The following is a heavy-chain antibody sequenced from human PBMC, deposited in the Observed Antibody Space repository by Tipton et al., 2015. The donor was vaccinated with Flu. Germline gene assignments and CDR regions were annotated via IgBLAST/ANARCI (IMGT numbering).Heavy chain of an antibody. D-gene: IGHD6-25*01. J-gene: IGHJ6*02. Sequence: SLRLSCAASGLTFDGYDMHWVRQAPGKGLEWVTVISHDGTNTFYADSVRGRFTISRDNSRDTVYLQMNSLRADDTAVYYCVRVAPAAQTYGMDVWGQGTTVTVSS. CDR1: GLTFDGYD. V-gene: IGHV3-30*03. CDR3: VRVAPAAQTYGMDV. CDR2: ISHDGTNT.